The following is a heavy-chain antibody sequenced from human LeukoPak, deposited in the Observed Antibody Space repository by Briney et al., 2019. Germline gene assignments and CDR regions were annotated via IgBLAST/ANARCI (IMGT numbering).Heavy chain of an antibody. V-gene: IGHV3-7*01. D-gene: IGHD3-16*01. CDR1: GFSFSCFW. Sequence: PGGSLRFSCAASGFSFSCFWMTWVRQAPGKGLEGVANIKHNGDELNYVDSVEDRFTTSRDNTNNSLYLHMTSLRAEDTAVYYCARELRTFDSWGQGTLVTVSS. CDR3: ARELRTFDS. CDR2: IKHNGDEL. J-gene: IGHJ4*02.